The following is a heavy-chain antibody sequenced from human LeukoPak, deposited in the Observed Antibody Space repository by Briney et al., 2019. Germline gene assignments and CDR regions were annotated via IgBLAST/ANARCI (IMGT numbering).Heavy chain of an antibody. J-gene: IGHJ4*02. V-gene: IGHV3-23*01. CDR2: ISAPGDNT. Sequence: AGSLRLSCAASGFTFGSYAMSWVRQAPGKGLEWVSGISAPGDNTYYADSVKGRLTISRDNSKNTLCLQMNSLRAEDTALYYCAKLERRHYGGNRFDFWGQGTLLTVSS. CDR3: AKLERRHYGGNRFDF. D-gene: IGHD1-1*01. CDR1: GFTFGSYA.